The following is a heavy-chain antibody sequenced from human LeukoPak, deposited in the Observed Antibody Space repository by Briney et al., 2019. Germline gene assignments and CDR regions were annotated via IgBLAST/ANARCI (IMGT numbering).Heavy chain of an antibody. V-gene: IGHV4-34*01. CDR2: INHSGST. Sequence: SETLSLTCAVYGGSFSGYYWSWIRQPPGKGLEWIGEINHSGSTNYNPSLKSRVTISVDTSKNQFSLKLSSVTAADTAVYYCARGILWFRELLYRGPYYYYMDVRGKGTTVTVSS. J-gene: IGHJ6*03. D-gene: IGHD3-10*01. CDR3: ARGILWFRELLYRGPYYYYMDV. CDR1: GGSFSGYY.